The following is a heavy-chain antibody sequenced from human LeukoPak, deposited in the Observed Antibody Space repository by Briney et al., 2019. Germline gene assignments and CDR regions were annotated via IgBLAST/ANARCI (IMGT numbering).Heavy chain of an antibody. D-gene: IGHD6-6*01. CDR3: AKDQAARPSLHYYYYYMDV. CDR2: IRYDGSNK. CDR1: GFTFSSYG. V-gene: IGHV3-30*02. Sequence: GGSLRLSCAASGFTFSSYGMHWVRQAPGKGLEWVAFIRYDGSNKYYADSVKGRFTISRDNSKNTLYLQMNSLRAEDTAVYYCAKDQAARPSLHYYYYYMDVWGKGTTVTVSS. J-gene: IGHJ6*03.